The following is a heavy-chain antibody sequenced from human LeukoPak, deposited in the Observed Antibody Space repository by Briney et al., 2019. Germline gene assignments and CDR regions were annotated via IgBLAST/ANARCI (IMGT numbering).Heavy chain of an antibody. CDR2: INHSGST. CDR1: GGSFSGYY. CDR3: ATLDGHRDGYNSGN. D-gene: IGHD5-24*01. V-gene: IGHV4-34*01. J-gene: IGHJ4*02. Sequence: SETLSLTCAVYGGSFSGYYWSWIRQPPGKWLEWIGEINHSGSTNYNPSLKSRVTISVDTSKNQFSLKLSSVTAADTAVYYCATLDGHRDGYNSGNWGQGTLVTVSS.